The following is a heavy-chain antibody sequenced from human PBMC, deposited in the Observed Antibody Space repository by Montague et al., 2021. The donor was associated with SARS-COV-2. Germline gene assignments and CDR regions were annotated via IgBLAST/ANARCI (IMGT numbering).Heavy chain of an antibody. Sequence: CAISGDSVSSNSAAWNWIRQSPSRGLEWLGRTYYRSKWYSDYAVSVKSRITINPDTSKNQFSLQLNSVTPEDTAVYYCARDDPYCTNGVCYTGNWFDPWGRGTLVTVSS. J-gene: IGHJ5*02. CDR1: GDSVSSNSAA. V-gene: IGHV6-1*01. CDR2: TYYRSKWYS. CDR3: ARDDPYCTNGVCYTGNWFDP. D-gene: IGHD2-8*01.